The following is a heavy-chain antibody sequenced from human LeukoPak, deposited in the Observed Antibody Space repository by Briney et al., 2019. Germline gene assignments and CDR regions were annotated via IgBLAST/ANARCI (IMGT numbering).Heavy chain of an antibody. D-gene: IGHD2-21*01. V-gene: IGHV1-69*04. Sequence: SVKVSCKASGGTFSSYAISWVRQAPGQGLEWMGRIIPMLDIANYAQKFQGRVTITADKSTTTAYMELSSLRSEDTAVYYCAHAITGGSWFDPWGQGTLVTVSS. CDR3: AHAITGGSWFDP. CDR1: GGTFSSYA. CDR2: IIPMLDIA. J-gene: IGHJ5*02.